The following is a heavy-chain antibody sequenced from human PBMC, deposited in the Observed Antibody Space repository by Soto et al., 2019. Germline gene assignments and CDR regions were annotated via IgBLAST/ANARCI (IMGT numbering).Heavy chain of an antibody. CDR1: GYTFTGYY. CDR2: INPNSGGT. D-gene: IGHD4-17*01. CDR3: ARVDMTTVTTFSMDV. Sequence: ASVKVSCKASGYTFTGYYMHWVRQAPGQGLEWMGWINPNSGGTNYAQKFQGWVTMTRDTSISTAYMELSRLRSDDTAVYYCARVDMTTVTTFSMDVWGQGTTVTVS. J-gene: IGHJ6*02. V-gene: IGHV1-2*04.